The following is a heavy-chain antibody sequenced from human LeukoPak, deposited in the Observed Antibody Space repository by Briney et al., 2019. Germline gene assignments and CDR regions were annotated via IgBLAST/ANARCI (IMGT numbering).Heavy chain of an antibody. J-gene: IGHJ4*02. V-gene: IGHV3-21*01. D-gene: IGHD3-16*02. CDR3: ARGDYYDYVWGSYRNFPFDY. CDR1: GFTFSSYS. Sequence: GGSLRLSCAASGFTFSSYSMNWVRQAPGKGLEWVSSISSSSSYIYYPDSVKGRFTISRDNAKNSLYLQMNSLRAEDTAVYYCARGDYYDYVWGSYRNFPFDYWGQGTLVTVSS. CDR2: ISSSSSYI.